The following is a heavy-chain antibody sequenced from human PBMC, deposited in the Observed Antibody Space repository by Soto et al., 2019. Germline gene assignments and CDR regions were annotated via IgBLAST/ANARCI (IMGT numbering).Heavy chain of an antibody. CDR3: ARGGLAGDRNYFDY. Sequence: GASVKVSCKASGGTFSSYAISWVRQAPGQGLEWMGGIIPIFGTANYAQKFQGRVTITADESTSTAYMELSSLRSEDTAVYYCARGGLAGDRNYFDYWGQGTLVTVSS. J-gene: IGHJ4*02. D-gene: IGHD3-16*01. CDR1: GGTFSSYA. V-gene: IGHV1-69*13. CDR2: IIPIFGTA.